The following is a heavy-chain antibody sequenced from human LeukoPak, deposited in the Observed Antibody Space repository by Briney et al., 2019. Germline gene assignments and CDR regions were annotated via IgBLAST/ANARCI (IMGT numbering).Heavy chain of an antibody. CDR1: GFTFNNFA. D-gene: IGHD3-10*01. J-gene: IGHJ3*02. CDR2: ISGSGGST. Sequence: GGSLRLSCAASGFTFNNFAMSWVRQAPGKGLEWVSAISGSGGSTYSADSVKGRFTISRDYSKNTLYLQMNSLRAEDTAVYYCARDLRNYYGSGSYLDDTFDIWGQGTVVTVSS. V-gene: IGHV3-23*01. CDR3: ARDLRNYYGSGSYLDDTFDI.